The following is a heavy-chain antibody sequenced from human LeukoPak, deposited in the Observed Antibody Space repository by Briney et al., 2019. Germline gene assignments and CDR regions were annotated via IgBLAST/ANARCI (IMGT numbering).Heavy chain of an antibody. V-gene: IGHV3-11*06. J-gene: IGHJ5*02. CDR2: ISSSSSYT. CDR1: GFTLSDYY. CDR3: ARDKSSSDH. Sequence: GGSLRLSCAASGFTLSDYYMSWIRQAPGKGLEWVSYISSSSSYTNYADSVKGRFTISRDNAKNSLYLQMNSLRAEDTAVYYCARDKSSSDHWGQGTLVTVSP. D-gene: IGHD6-13*01.